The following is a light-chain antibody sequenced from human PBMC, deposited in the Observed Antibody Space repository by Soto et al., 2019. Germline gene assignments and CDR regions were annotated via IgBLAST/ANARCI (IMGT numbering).Light chain of an antibody. CDR2: GGS. CDR3: QQYSRSRT. V-gene: IGKV3-20*01. CDR1: QSVSSNH. J-gene: IGKJ1*01. Sequence: DIVLTQSPGTLSLSPGERATLYCRASQSVSSNHLAWYQQKPGQAPRLLIYGGSSRATGIPIRFSGSGSETDFTLTITRLEPEDFAMYYCQQYSRSRTFGQGTKVDIK.